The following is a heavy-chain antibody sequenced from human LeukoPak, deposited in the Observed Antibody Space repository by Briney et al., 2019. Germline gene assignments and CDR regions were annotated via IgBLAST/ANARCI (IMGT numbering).Heavy chain of an antibody. CDR1: GGSFSGYY. CDR3: ARGVTDDSSGYYYPGFDY. CDR2: INHSGST. D-gene: IGHD3-22*01. Sequence: SETLSLTCAVYGGSFSGYYWSWIRQPPGKGLEWIGEINHSGSTNYNPSLKSRVTISVDTSKNQFSLKLSSVTAADTAVYYCARGVTDDSSGYYYPGFDYWGQGTLVTVSS. V-gene: IGHV4-34*01. J-gene: IGHJ4*02.